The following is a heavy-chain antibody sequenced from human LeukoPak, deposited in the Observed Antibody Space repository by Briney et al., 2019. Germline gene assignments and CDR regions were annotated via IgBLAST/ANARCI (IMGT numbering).Heavy chain of an antibody. CDR2: ISAYNGNT. CDR3: ARGRGWTGARQNSYHYYYMDV. Sequence: ASVNVSCKASAYTFTSYGVSWVRQAPGQGLEWMGWISAYNGNTNYAQKLQGRVTITRNTSISTAYMELSSLRSEDTAVYYCARGRGWTGARQNSYHYYYMDVWGKGTTVTVSS. V-gene: IGHV1-18*01. J-gene: IGHJ6*03. D-gene: IGHD3/OR15-3a*01. CDR1: AYTFTSYG.